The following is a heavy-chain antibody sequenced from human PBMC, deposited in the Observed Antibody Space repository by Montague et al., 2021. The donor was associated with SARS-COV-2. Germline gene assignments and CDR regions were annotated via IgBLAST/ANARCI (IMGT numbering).Heavy chain of an antibody. Sequence: SETLSLTCAVYGGSFSGYYWSWIRQLPGKGLEWIGEINQSESPNYNPSLKSRVTISLDTSKNQISLGLTSVTAADTAVYYCARGLLTINLIVVVMAGASHWFDSWGQGTLVTVSS. CDR1: GGSFSGYY. CDR2: INQSESP. V-gene: IGHV4-34*01. J-gene: IGHJ5*01. CDR3: ARGLLTINLIVVVMAGASHWFDS. D-gene: IGHD3-22*01.